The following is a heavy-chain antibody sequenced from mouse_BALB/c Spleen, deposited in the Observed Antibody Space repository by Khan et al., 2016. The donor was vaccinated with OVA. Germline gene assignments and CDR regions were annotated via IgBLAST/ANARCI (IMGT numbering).Heavy chain of an antibody. Sequence: EVQLQESGPGLVKPSQSLSLTCTVTGYSITSDYAWDWIRQFPGNKLEWMGYISYGGRTRYNPSLKSRISITRATSKNQFFLQLNSVPTEDTATYYCARKNYYGYAMDYWGQGTSVTVSS. CDR1: GYSITSDYA. CDR2: ISYGGRT. V-gene: IGHV3-2*02. D-gene: IGHD1-1*01. J-gene: IGHJ4*01. CDR3: ARKNYYGYAMDY.